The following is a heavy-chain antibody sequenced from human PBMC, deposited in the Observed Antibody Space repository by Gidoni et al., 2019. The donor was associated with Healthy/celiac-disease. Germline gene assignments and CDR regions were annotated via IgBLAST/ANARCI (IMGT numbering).Heavy chain of an antibody. CDR2: ISGSGGST. CDR1: GFTFSSYA. J-gene: IGHJ4*02. V-gene: IGHV3-23*01. CDR3: AKDLVGATTNY. Sequence: EVQLLESGGGLVQPGGSLRLSCAASGFTFSSYAMSGVRQAPGKGLEWVSAISGSGGSTYYADSVKGRFTISRENSKNTLYLQMNSLRAEDTAVYYCAKDLVGATTNYWGQGTLVTVSS. D-gene: IGHD1-26*01.